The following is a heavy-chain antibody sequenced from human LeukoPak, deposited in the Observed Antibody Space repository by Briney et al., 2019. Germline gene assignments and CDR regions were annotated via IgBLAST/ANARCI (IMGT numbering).Heavy chain of an antibody. V-gene: IGHV3-30*04. J-gene: IGHJ4*02. Sequence: GGSLRLSCAASNFAFSSYSMHWVRQAPGKGLEWVAVISYDESNIYYAASVKGRFSISRDNSKNTLFLQMNSLRAEDTAVYFCARGGSYDYWTGYRTDYWGQGTLVTVSS. CDR2: ISYDESNI. CDR3: ARGGSYDYWTGYRTDY. CDR1: NFAFSSYS. D-gene: IGHD3-3*01.